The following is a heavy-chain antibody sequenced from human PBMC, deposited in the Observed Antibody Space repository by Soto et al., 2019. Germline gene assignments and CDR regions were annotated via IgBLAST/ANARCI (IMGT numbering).Heavy chain of an antibody. CDR2: ISYDGKEK. J-gene: IGHJ4*02. CDR3: ARGRGLAARPQHLDH. Sequence: QVQLVESGGGVVQPGGSLRLSCATSGFLFSGYAMHWVRQTPGKGLEWVAVISYDGKEKYYADSAEGRFTISRESSGVTLYLQMSSLRVEDTAVYYCARGRGLAARPQHLDHWGQGTLVTGSS. CDR1: GFLFSGYA. D-gene: IGHD6-6*01. V-gene: IGHV3-30*04.